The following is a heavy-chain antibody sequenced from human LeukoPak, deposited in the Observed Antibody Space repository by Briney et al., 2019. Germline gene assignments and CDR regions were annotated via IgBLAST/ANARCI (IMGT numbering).Heavy chain of an antibody. Sequence: PGGSLRLSCAPPGFIFRNFAMHWVRQAPGKGLEWVAVISYDGSDKYYAGSVKGRITISRDNSKNTLFLHMDSLRAEDTAVYYCARDYLNYYGSGSYYWGGFDYWGQGTLVTVSS. CDR1: GFIFRNFA. J-gene: IGHJ4*02. CDR2: ISYDGSDK. CDR3: ARDYLNYYGSGSYYWGGFDY. V-gene: IGHV3-30*04. D-gene: IGHD3-10*01.